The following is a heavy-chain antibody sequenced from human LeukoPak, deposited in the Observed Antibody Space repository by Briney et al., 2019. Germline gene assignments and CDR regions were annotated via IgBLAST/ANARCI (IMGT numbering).Heavy chain of an antibody. D-gene: IGHD3-10*01. V-gene: IGHV1-2*02. CDR1: GYTFTGYY. CDR2: INPNSGGT. J-gene: IGHJ5*02. CDR3: ARVVRGVISGWFDP. Sequence: ASVKVSCKASGYTFTGYYMHWVRQAPGQGLEWMGWINPNSGGTNYAQKFQGRVTMTRDTSISTAYMELSRLRPDDTAVYYCARVVRGVISGWFDPWGQGTLVTVSS.